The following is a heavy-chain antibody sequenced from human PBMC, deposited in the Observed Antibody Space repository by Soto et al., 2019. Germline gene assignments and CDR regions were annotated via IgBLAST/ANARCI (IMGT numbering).Heavy chain of an antibody. D-gene: IGHD3-22*01. CDR1: GFTFDDYT. CDR2: ISWDGGST. J-gene: IGHJ4*02. Sequence: EVQLVESGGVVVQPGGSLRLSCAASGFTFDDYTMHWVRQVPGKGLEWVSLISWDGGSTYYADSVKGRFTTSRDNSKNSLYLQMNSLRTEDTALYYCAKDSLPYDSSAYYFDYWGQGTLVNVSS. CDR3: AKDSLPYDSSAYYFDY. V-gene: IGHV3-43*01.